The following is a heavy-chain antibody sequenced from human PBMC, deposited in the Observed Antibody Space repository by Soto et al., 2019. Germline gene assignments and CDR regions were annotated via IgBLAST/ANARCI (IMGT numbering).Heavy chain of an antibody. J-gene: IGHJ3*02. CDR2: IIPIFGTA. D-gene: IGHD6-19*01. V-gene: IGHV1-69*13. CDR3: AREVSSGWTSDAFDI. CDR1: GYTFTSYG. Sequence: SVKVSCKASGYTFTSYGISWVRQAPGQGLEWMRGIIPIFGTANYAQKFQGRVTITADESTSTAYMELSSLRSEDTAVYYCAREVSSGWTSDAFDIWGQGTMVTVSS.